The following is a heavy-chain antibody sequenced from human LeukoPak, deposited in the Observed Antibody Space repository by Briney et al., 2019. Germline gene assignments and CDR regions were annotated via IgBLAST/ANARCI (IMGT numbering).Heavy chain of an antibody. V-gene: IGHV4-34*01. D-gene: IGHD2-15*01. CDR3: AREGGYCSGGSCFRRNGHDAFDI. Sequence: PSETLSRTCAVYGGSFSGYYWSWIRQPPGKGLEWIGEINHSGSTNYNPSLKSRVTISVDTSKNQFSLKLSSVTAADTAVYYCAREGGYCSGGSCFRRNGHDAFDIWGQGTMVTVSS. CDR2: INHSGST. J-gene: IGHJ3*02. CDR1: GGSFSGYY.